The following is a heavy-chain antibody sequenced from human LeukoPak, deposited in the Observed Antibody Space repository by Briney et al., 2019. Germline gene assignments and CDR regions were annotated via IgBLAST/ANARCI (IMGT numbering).Heavy chain of an antibody. Sequence: PGGSLRLSCAASGFTSSSYWLSWVRQAPGKGLEWVANIKQDGSEKYFVDSVKGRFTISRDNANNSLYLQMNSLRAEDTAVYYCARDWQGYSSSRRGYYYYMDVWGKGTTVTVSS. J-gene: IGHJ6*03. CDR2: IKQDGSEK. D-gene: IGHD6-6*01. V-gene: IGHV3-7*01. CDR3: ARDWQGYSSSRRGYYYYMDV. CDR1: GFTSSSYW.